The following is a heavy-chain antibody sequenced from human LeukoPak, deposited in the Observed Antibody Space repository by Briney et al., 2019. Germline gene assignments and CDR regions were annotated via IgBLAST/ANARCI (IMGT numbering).Heavy chain of an antibody. CDR2: ISGSGGST. CDR1: GVTFTKFW. Sequence: GGSLRLSCEASGVTFTKFWMSWVRQAPGKGLEWVSAISGSGGSTYYADSVKGRFTISRDNSKNTLSLQMNSLRAEDTAVYYCAKDLSWYCSGGSCSLLSFDYWGQGTLVTVSS. J-gene: IGHJ4*02. V-gene: IGHV3-23*01. CDR3: AKDLSWYCSGGSCSLLSFDY. D-gene: IGHD2-15*01.